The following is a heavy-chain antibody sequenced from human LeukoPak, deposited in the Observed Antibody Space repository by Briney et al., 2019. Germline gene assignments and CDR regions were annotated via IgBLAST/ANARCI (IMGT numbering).Heavy chain of an antibody. CDR2: INPNSGGT. CDR1: GYTFTGYY. D-gene: IGHD6-19*01. V-gene: IGHV1-2*02. Sequence: ASVKVSCKASGYTFTGYYMHWVRQAPGQGLEWMGWINPNSGGTNYAQKFQGRVTMTRDTSISTAYMELSRLRSDDTAVHYCASPVFSSGWYYHYYYGMDVWGQGTTVTVSS. CDR3: ASPVFSSGWYYHYYYGMDV. J-gene: IGHJ6*02.